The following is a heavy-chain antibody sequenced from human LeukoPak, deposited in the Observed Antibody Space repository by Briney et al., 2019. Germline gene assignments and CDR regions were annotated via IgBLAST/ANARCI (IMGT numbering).Heavy chain of an antibody. Sequence: SETLSLICTVSGYSISTLANWGWIRQSPGKGLEWVASIYHGGSTYYNPSLRGRVTISMDTSKNQISLKLTSVTAADTAVYYCAREKALIDHYDFTGYDWEYWGRGSLVIVSS. J-gene: IGHJ4*02. CDR1: GYSISTLAN. D-gene: IGHD3-22*01. CDR3: AREKALIDHYDFTGYDWEY. CDR2: IYHGGST. V-gene: IGHV4-38-2*02.